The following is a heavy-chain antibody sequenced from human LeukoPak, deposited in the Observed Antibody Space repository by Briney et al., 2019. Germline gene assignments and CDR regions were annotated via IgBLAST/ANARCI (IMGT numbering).Heavy chain of an antibody. V-gene: IGHV3-9*03. CDR2: ISWNSVSV. J-gene: IGHJ4*02. D-gene: IGHD1-26*01. Sequence: PGGSLRPSCAASGFTFDDYAMHWVRQAPGKGLEWVSGISWNSVSVAYADSVKGRFTISRDNAKNSLYLQLNSLRAEDMALYYCARCSGNYQFDYWGQGTLVTVSS. CDR3: ARCSGNYQFDY. CDR1: GFTFDDYA.